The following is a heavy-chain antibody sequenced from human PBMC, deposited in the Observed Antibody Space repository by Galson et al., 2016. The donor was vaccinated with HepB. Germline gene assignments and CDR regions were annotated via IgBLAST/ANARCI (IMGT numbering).Heavy chain of an antibody. CDR1: GFAFSNYA. CDR3: TKDLGQQVIRWLMDS. J-gene: IGHJ4*02. V-gene: IGHV3-23*01. CDR2: ISGSGGST. D-gene: IGHD4-23*01. Sequence: SLRLSCAASGFAFSNYAMNWVRQAPGKRPEWLASISGSGGSTYYADSVKGRFTISRDNSRNTLYLHMDSLRAEDTAVFYCTKDLGQQVIRWLMDSWGQGTLVTVSS.